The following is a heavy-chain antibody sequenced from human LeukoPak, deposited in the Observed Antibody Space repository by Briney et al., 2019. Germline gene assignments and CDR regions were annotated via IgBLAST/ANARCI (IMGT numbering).Heavy chain of an antibody. CDR3: ARRVAGPRVPPDY. D-gene: IGHD6-19*01. V-gene: IGHV4-34*01. J-gene: IGHJ4*02. Sequence: SETLSLTCAVYGGSFSGYYWSWIRNPPGKGLEWIGEINHSGSTNYTPSLKSRVTISVDTSKNQFFLKLSSVTAADTAVYYCARRVAGPRVPPDYWAQGTLVTVSS. CDR1: GGSFSGYY. CDR2: INHSGST.